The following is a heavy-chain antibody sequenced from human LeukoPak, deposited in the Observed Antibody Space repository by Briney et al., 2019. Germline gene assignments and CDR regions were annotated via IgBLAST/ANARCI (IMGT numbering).Heavy chain of an antibody. CDR3: ARVGKDSGYDWLYYFDY. CDR1: GLTFSSYA. J-gene: IGHJ4*02. CDR2: ISYDGSNK. V-gene: IGHV3-30*04. Sequence: GRSLRLSCAASGLTFSSYAMHWVRQAPGKGLEWVAVISYDGSNKYYADSVKGRFTISRDNSKNTLYLQMNSLRAEDTAVYYCARVGKDSGYDWLYYFDYWGQGTLVTVSS. D-gene: IGHD5-12*01.